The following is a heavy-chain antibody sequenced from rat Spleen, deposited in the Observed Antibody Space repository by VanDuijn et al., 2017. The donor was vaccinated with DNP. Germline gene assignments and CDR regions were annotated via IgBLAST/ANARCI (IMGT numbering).Heavy chain of an antibody. CDR3: AKEQHYYFDY. V-gene: IGHV5-58*01. D-gene: IGHD1-10*01. J-gene: IGHJ2*01. CDR2: INTDGGRT. CDR1: GFTFSSYW. Sequence: EVQLVESGGGLVQPGRSLKLSCVGSGFTFSSYWMYWIRQAPGKGLEWIASINTDGGRTYYLDSVKGRFTISRDNVENTVYLQMNSLRSEDTATYFCAKEQHYYFDYWGQGVMVTVSS.